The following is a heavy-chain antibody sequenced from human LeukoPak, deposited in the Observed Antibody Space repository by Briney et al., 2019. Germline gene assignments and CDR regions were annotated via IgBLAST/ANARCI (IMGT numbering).Heavy chain of an antibody. J-gene: IGHJ6*02. CDR1: GYTFTGYY. CDR3: ASPLEAVAGTPLGMDV. CDR2: INPNSGGT. Sequence: ASVKVSCKASGYTFTGYYMHWVRQAPGQGLEWMEWINPNSGGTNYAQKFQGRVTMTRDTSISTAYMELSRLRSDDTAVYYCASPLEAVAGTPLGMDVWGQGTTVTVSS. V-gene: IGHV1-2*02. D-gene: IGHD6-19*01.